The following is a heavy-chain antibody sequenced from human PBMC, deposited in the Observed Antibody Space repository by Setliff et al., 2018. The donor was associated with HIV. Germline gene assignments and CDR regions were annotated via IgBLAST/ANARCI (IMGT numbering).Heavy chain of an antibody. CDR3: ARGATLLPGYSDRWEYFYMDV. CDR2: INHSGST. CDR1: GGSFSEYY. Sequence: PSETLSLTCAVYGGSFSEYYWSWIRQSPGEGLEWIGEINHSGSTHYNPPLKSRATISVDTYKNQFSLRLNSVTAAATAVYYCARGATLLPGYSDRWEYFYMDVWGKGTTVTVSS. D-gene: IGHD5-12*01. V-gene: IGHV4-34*01. J-gene: IGHJ6*03.